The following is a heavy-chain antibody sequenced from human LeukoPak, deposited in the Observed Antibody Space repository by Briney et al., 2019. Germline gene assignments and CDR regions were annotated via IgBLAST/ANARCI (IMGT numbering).Heavy chain of an antibody. V-gene: IGHV3-30*02. CDR3: AKDPFPYSSDTQVDY. D-gene: IGHD6-19*01. J-gene: IGHJ4*02. CDR1: GFTFSSYS. CDR2: TRNDGNNK. Sequence: PGGSLRLSCAASGFTFSSYSMNWVRQAPGKGLEWVAFTRNDGNNKYYADSVKGRFTISRDNSKNTLSLQMNSLRAEDTAVYYCAKDPFPYSSDTQVDYWGQGTLVTVSS.